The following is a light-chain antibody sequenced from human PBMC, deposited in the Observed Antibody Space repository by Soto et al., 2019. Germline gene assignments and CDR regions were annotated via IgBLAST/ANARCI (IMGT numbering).Light chain of an antibody. J-gene: IGKJ4*01. CDR2: GAF. Sequence: EIVLTQSPGTLSLSPGXRATLSCRARQSVSHTFLAWYQQKPGQAPRLLIHGAFSRATGIPDRFSGSGSGTDFTLTISTLEPEDSAVYYCQQYGNSPLTFGGGTKVEIK. CDR1: QSVSHTF. V-gene: IGKV3-20*01. CDR3: QQYGNSPLT.